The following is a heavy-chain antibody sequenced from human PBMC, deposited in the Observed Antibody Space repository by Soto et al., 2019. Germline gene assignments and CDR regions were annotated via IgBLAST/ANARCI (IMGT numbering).Heavy chain of an antibody. D-gene: IGHD6-13*01. CDR2: IIPIFGTA. V-gene: IGHV1-69*13. Sequence: SVKVSCKASGGTFSSYAISWVRQAPGQGLEWMGGIIPIFGTANYAQKFQGRVTITADESTSTAYMELSSLRSEDTAVYYCASSLGYSSSPSGHWFDPWGQGTLVTVSS. CDR3: ASSLGYSSSPSGHWFDP. CDR1: GGTFSSYA. J-gene: IGHJ5*02.